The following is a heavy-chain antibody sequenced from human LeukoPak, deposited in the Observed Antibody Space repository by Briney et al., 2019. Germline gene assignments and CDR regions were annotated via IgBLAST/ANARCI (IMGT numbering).Heavy chain of an antibody. CDR2: INHSGST. CDR1: GGSFSGYY. V-gene: IGHV4-34*01. CDR3: ARGPRITIFGVVGFDY. Sequence: PSGTLSLTCAVYGGSFSGYYWSWIRQPPGKGLEWIGEINHSGSTNYNPSLKSRVTISVDTSKNQFSLKLSSVTAADTAVYYCARGPRITIFGVVGFDYWGQGTLVTVSS. D-gene: IGHD3-3*01. J-gene: IGHJ4*02.